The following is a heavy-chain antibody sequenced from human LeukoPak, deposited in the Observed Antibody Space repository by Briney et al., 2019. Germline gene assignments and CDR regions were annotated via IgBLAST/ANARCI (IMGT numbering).Heavy chain of an antibody. J-gene: IGHJ4*02. D-gene: IGHD2-15*01. CDR3: ASLDSGGYCSGGSCYSDDY. CDR1: GYPFTGFY. Sequence: GSVKVSCKASGYPFTGFYMHWGPQAPGQGPGWMGGINLDIGGTNYAQHFQGRVPMPRDTSISTPYLELRRLRPDDTAVYCCASLDSGGYCSGGSCYSDDYWGQGTLVTVSS. V-gene: IGHV1-2*02. CDR2: INLDIGGT.